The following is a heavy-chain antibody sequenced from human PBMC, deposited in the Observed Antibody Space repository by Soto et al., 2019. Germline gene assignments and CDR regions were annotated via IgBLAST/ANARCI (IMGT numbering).Heavy chain of an antibody. CDR1: GYTFTSYG. V-gene: IGHV1-18*01. D-gene: IGHD4-17*01. CDR2: ISAYNGNT. CDR3: AREGALYGDDDYYYYGMDV. Sequence: EASVKVSCKASGYTFTSYGISWVRQAPGQGLEGMGWISAYNGNTNYAQKPQGRVTMTTDTATSTAYKELRSLKSDETTVYYGAREGALYGDDDYYYYGMDVWGQGTTVTVSS. J-gene: IGHJ6*02.